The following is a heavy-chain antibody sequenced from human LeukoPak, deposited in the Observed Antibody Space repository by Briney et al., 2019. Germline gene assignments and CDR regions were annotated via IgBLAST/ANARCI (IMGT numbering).Heavy chain of an antibody. J-gene: IGHJ4*02. CDR3: ARRTSQWLVRGFDY. CDR1: GFSISSGYY. V-gene: IGHV4-38-2*02. Sequence: LETLFLTCTVSGFSISSGYYWGWIRQPPGKGLEWIGTIYHSGTTYYSPSLESRVTISVDTSKNQFSLNLRSVTAADTAVYYCARRTSQWLVRGFDYWGQGTLVTVSS. D-gene: IGHD6-19*01. CDR2: IYHSGTT.